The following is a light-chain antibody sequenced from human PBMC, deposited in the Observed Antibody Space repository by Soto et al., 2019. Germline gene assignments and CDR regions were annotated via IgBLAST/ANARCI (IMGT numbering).Light chain of an antibody. Sequence: EIVLTQSPGTLSVSPGERATLSCRASQSVSSKLAWYQQKLGQAPRLLFYGASTVATGIPARFSGSGSETEFTLSISSLQSEDFAVYYCQQYNNWPGTFGQGTKVEIK. CDR2: GAS. CDR1: QSVSSK. CDR3: QQYNNWPGT. J-gene: IGKJ1*01. V-gene: IGKV3-15*01.